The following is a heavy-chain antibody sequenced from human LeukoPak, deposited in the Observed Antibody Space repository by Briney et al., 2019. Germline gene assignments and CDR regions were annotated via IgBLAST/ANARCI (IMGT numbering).Heavy chain of an antibody. CDR3: AKSGKILGY. CDR1: GFTFSSYS. V-gene: IGHV3-48*01. D-gene: IGHD2-2*03. CDR2: ISGRGSSI. Sequence: GGSLRLSCAASGFTFSSYSMNWVRQAPGKGLEWVAYISGRGSSIYYLDSVKGRFTISRDNAKNSLYLQMNNLRPEDTAVYYCAKSGKILGYWSQGTLVTVSS. J-gene: IGHJ4*02.